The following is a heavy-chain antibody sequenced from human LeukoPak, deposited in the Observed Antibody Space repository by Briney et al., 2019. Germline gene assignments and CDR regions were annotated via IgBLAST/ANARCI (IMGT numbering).Heavy chain of an antibody. D-gene: IGHD6-19*01. CDR2: IYYSGST. V-gene: IGHV4-59*01. CDR3: TRGSGWYYY. J-gene: IGHJ4*02. CDR1: GGSISNYY. Sequence: PSETLSLTCTVSGGSISNYYWSWIRQPPGKGLEWIGYIYYSGSTNYNPSLKSRVTISVDTSKNQVSLKLSSVTAADTAVYYCTRGSGWYYYWGQGTLVTVSS.